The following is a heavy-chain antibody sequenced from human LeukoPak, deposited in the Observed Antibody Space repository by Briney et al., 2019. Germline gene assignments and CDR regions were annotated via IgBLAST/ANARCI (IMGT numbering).Heavy chain of an antibody. D-gene: IGHD3-3*01. Sequence: GGSLRLSCAASGFTFSGYYMTWIRKAPGKGLEGVSYISGSGKSIYYADCVKGRFTISRDNAKSSVYLQMDSLRAEDTAVYCCARGNSGVGIFWRRYHPGPFDYWGQGTLVTVSS. V-gene: IGHV3-11*01. J-gene: IGHJ4*02. CDR2: ISGSGKSI. CDR1: GFTFSGYY. CDR3: ARGNSGVGIFWRRYHPGPFDY.